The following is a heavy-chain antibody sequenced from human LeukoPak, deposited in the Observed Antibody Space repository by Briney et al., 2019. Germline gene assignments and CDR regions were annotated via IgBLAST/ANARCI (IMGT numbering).Heavy chain of an antibody. CDR3: ARSNNYYASSGYYAKTRRDFDY. D-gene: IGHD3-22*01. J-gene: IGHJ4*02. CDR2: INPSGGST. Sequence: ASVKVSCKASGYTFTSYYVHWVRQAPGQGLEWMGIINPSGGSTSYAQKFQGRVTMTRATSTSTVYMELSSLRSEDTAVYYCARSNNYYASSGYYAKTRRDFDYWGQGTLVTVSS. CDR1: GYTFTSYY. V-gene: IGHV1-46*01.